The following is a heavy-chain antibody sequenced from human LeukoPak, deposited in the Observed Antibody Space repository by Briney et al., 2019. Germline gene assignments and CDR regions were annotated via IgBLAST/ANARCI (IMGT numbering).Heavy chain of an antibody. CDR3: ARVMGLWFGEFRRVGPPDY. J-gene: IGHJ4*02. D-gene: IGHD3-10*01. V-gene: IGHV1-2*02. CDR2: INPNSGGT. Sequence: GASVKVSCKASGYTFTGYYMHWVRQAPGQGLEWMGWINPNSGGTNYAQKFQGRVTMTRDTSISTAYMELSRLRSDDTAVYYCARVMGLWFGEFRRVGPPDYWGQGTLVTVSS. CDR1: GYTFTGYY.